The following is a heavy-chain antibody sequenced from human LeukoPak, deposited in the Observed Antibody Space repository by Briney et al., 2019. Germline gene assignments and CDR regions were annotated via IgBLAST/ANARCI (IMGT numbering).Heavy chain of an antibody. CDR2: LDDSGST. Sequence: SETLSLTCTVSGGSFNDWYWSWIRQPPGKGLEWIGYLDDSGSTIYNPSLKSRVTISLDTSKDQLSLKLNSVTAADTAVYYCARNMAYWGQGTLVTVSS. CDR1: GGSFNDWY. CDR3: ARNMAY. V-gene: IGHV4-59*01. D-gene: IGHD2/OR15-2a*01. J-gene: IGHJ4*02.